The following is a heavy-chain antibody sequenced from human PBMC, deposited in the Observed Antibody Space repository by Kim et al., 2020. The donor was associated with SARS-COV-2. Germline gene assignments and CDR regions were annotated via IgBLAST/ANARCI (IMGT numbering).Heavy chain of an antibody. D-gene: IGHD3-10*01. Sequence: GGSLRLSCKGSGYSFTSYWIGWVRQMPGKGLEWMGIIYPGDSDTRYRPSFQGQVTISADKSISTAYLQWSSLKASDTAMYYCARRGGSGSYAFDIWGQGTMVTVSS. V-gene: IGHV5-51*01. CDR3: ARRGGSGSYAFDI. J-gene: IGHJ3*02. CDR2: IYPGDSDT. CDR1: GYSFTSYW.